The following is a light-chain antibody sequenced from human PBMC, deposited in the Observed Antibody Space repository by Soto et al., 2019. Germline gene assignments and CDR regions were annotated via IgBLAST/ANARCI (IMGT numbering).Light chain of an antibody. CDR2: DVT. CDR3: SSYTSRTTVI. Sequence: QSVLTQPASVSGSPGQSIAISCTGSSSDVGGYNYVSWYQQHSGKAPKLIIYDVTKRPSGVSDRFSGSKSGDTASLTISGLQAEDEADYYCSSYTSRTTVIIGGGTKLTVL. CDR1: SSDVGGYNY. V-gene: IGLV2-14*01. J-gene: IGLJ2*01.